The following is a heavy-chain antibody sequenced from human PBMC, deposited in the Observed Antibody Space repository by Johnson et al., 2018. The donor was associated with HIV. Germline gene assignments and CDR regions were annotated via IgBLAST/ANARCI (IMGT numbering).Heavy chain of an antibody. CDR1: GFTFSSYG. CDR2: IWSDGSNK. D-gene: IGHD3-22*01. J-gene: IGHJ3*02. Sequence: QVQLVESGGGVVQPGRSLRLSCAASGFTFSSYGMHWVRQAPGKGLEWVAVIWSDGSNKYYADSVKGRFTISRDNSKNTLYLQMNSLRAEDTAVYYCAKDRYYDSSGPDAFDIWGQGTMVTVSS. V-gene: IGHV3-33*06. CDR3: AKDRYYDSSGPDAFDI.